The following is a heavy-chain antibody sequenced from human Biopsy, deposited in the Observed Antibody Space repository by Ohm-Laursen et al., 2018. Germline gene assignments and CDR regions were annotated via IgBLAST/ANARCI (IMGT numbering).Heavy chain of an antibody. CDR3: VRDSTLDY. J-gene: IGHJ4*02. V-gene: IGHV3-9*01. Sequence: SLRLSCAASGFTFDNYAMHWVRQTPGKGLEWVSGLTWNSANIGYADSVKGRFTISRDNARNSLSLEMSSLREEDTGLYHCVRDSTLDYWGQGTLVTVSS. CDR2: LTWNSANI. CDR1: GFTFDNYA.